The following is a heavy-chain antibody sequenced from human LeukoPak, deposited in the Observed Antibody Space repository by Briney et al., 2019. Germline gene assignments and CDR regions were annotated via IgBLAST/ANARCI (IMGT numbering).Heavy chain of an antibody. D-gene: IGHD3-10*01. CDR3: AQSPGGSGSYYRV. CDR1: GGSISSYY. Sequence: SETLSLTCTVSGGSISSYYWSWIRQPPGKGLEWIGFIYDSGSTNYNPSLKSRVTISVDTSKNQFSLKLRSVTAADTAVYYCAQSPGGSGSYYRVWGQGTLVTVSS. CDR2: IYDSGST. V-gene: IGHV4-59*01. J-gene: IGHJ4*02.